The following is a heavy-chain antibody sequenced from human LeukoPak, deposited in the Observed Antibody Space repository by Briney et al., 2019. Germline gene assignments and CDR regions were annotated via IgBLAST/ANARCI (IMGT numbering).Heavy chain of an antibody. V-gene: IGHV3-53*01. CDR3: AREGQDSSGYKHFDY. Sequence: GEPLKISCAASGFTVSSNYMSWVRQAPGKGLEWVSVIYSGGSTYYADSVKGRFTISRDNSKNTLYLQMNSLRAEDTAVYYCAREGQDSSGYKHFDYWGQGTLVTVSS. J-gene: IGHJ4*02. D-gene: IGHD3-22*01. CDR1: GFTVSSNY. CDR2: IYSGGST.